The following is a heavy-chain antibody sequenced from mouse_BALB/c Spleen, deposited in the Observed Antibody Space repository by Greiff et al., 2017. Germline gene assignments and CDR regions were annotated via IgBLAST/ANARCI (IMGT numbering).Heavy chain of an antibody. D-gene: IGHD4-1*01. V-gene: IGHV7-3*02. CDR1: GFTFTDYY. CDR3: ARVTGFELTGTTPLDD. J-gene: IGHJ2*01. CDR2: IRNKANGYTT. Sequence: EVQVVESGGGLVQPGGSLRLSCATSGFTFTDYYMSWVRQPPGKALEWLGFIRNKANGYTTEYSASVKGRFTISRDNSQSILYLQMNTLRAEDSATYYCARVTGFELTGTTPLDDWGQGTTLTVSS.